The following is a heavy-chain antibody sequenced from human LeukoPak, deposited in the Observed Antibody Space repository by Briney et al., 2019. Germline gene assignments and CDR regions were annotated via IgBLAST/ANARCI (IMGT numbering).Heavy chain of an antibody. V-gene: IGHV1-18*04. CDR3: ARDYDILTGPEYFQH. J-gene: IGHJ1*01. D-gene: IGHD3-9*01. CDR1: EYTFNGYY. Sequence: ASVKVSCKASEYTFNGYYMHWVRQAPGQGLEWMGWISAYNGNTNYAQKLQGRVTMTTDTSTSTAYMELRSLRSDDTAVYYCARDYDILTGPEYFQHWGQGTLVTVSS. CDR2: ISAYNGNT.